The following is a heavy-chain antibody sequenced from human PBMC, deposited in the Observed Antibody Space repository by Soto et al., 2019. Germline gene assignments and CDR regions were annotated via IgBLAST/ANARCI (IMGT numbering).Heavy chain of an antibody. Sequence: QVQLVQSGAEVKKPGSSVKVSCKSSGGTFSTYGFFWVRQAPGQGLEWMGGIIPIFGTTNHAQKFQDRVTITTDQSTSAEYMDLTTLKSGVTAVHYCAVGGVRVCYSPLRIGPWGKGTLVRVSS. CDR3: AVGGVRVCYSPLRIGP. J-gene: IGHJ5*02. D-gene: IGHD2-15*01. CDR1: GGTFSTYG. V-gene: IGHV1-69*01. CDR2: IIPIFGTT.